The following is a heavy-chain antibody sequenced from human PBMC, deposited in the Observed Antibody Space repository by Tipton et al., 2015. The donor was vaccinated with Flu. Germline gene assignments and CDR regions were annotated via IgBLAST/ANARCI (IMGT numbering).Heavy chain of an antibody. CDR1: GFTFNSYS. CDR2: ISASESFI. J-gene: IGHJ2*01. CDR3: VRDRTSVRPGGDHWYFEL. D-gene: IGHD3-16*01. Sequence: SLRLSCAASGFTFNSYSMNWVRQAAGKGLEWIASISASESFIYYADSVKGRFTISRDNANSELYLQMNSLTVDDTALYFCVRDRTSVRPGGDHWYFELWGRGTLVTVSS. V-gene: IGHV3-21*06.